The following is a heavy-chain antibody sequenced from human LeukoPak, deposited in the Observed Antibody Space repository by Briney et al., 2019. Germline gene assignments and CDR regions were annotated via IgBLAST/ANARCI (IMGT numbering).Heavy chain of an antibody. Sequence: SETLSLTCTVSGYSISSGYYWDWIRQPPGEGLEWIGSIHHSGSTYYNPSLKSRVTISVDTSKNQFSLKLSSVTAADTAVYYCAREESYYGSVYFDYWGQGTLVTVSS. CDR2: IHHSGST. D-gene: IGHD3-10*01. CDR3: AREESYYGSVYFDY. V-gene: IGHV4-38-2*02. J-gene: IGHJ4*02. CDR1: GYSISSGYY.